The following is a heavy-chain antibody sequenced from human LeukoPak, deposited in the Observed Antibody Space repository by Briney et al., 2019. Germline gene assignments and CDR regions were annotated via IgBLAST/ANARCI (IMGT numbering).Heavy chain of an antibody. J-gene: IGHJ4*02. CDR2: IIPIFGTA. V-gene: IGHV1-69*13. CDR1: GGTFSSYA. CDR3: ARVVSGYDPGYFDY. Sequence: VASVKVSCKASGGTFSSYAISWVRQAPGQGLEWMGGIIPIFGTANYAQKFQGRVTITADESTSTAYMELSSLRSEDTAVYYCARVVSGYDPGYFDYWGQGTLVTVSS. D-gene: IGHD5-12*01.